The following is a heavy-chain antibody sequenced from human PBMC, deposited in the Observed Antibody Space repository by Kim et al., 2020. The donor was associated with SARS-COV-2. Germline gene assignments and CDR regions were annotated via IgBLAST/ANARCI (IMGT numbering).Heavy chain of an antibody. CDR2: INHSGST. J-gene: IGHJ4*02. V-gene: IGHV4-34*01. CDR3: ARLLRSWDIVVVPADPYFDS. D-gene: IGHD2-2*01. Sequence: SETLSLTCAVYGGSFSGYYWSWIRQPPGKGLEWIGEINHSGSTNYNPSLKSRVTISVDTSKNQFSLKLSSVTAADTAVYYCARLLRSWDIVVVPADPYFDSWGQGTPVTVSS. CDR1: GGSFSGYY.